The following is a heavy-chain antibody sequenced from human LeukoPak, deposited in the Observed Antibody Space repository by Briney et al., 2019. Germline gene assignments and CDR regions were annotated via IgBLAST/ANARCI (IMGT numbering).Heavy chain of an antibody. D-gene: IGHD6-13*01. CDR3: ARAQPKGYSSSWYDY. V-gene: IGHV1-69*05. J-gene: IGHJ4*02. CDR1: GGTFSSYA. Sequence: GASVKVSCKASGGTFSSYAISWVRQAPGQGLEWMGRIIPIFGTANCAQKFQGRVTITTDESTSTAYMELSSLRSEDTAVYYCARAQPKGYSSSWYDYWGQGTLVTVSS. CDR2: IIPIFGTA.